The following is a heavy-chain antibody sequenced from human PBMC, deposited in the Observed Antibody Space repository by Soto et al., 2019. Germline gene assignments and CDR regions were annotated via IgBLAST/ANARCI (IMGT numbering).Heavy chain of an antibody. D-gene: IGHD6-19*01. CDR3: ARSVAVPGAHIDY. J-gene: IGHJ4*02. Sequence: KTSETLSLTCSVSGGSISGSYWSWIRQSPGKGLEWLGYVYYTGSTNYSPSLRSRVSISVDTSKNEFSLRLSSVTAADTAVYFCARSVAVPGAHIDYWGQGPQVTVSS. V-gene: IGHV4-59*01. CDR1: GGSISGSY. CDR2: VYYTGST.